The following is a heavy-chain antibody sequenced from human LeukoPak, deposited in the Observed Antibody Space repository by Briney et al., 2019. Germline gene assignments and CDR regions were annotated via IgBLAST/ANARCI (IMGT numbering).Heavy chain of an antibody. J-gene: IGHJ4*02. V-gene: IGHV5-51*01. CDR1: GYSFSNYW. D-gene: IGHD2-21*02. CDR3: AIPPGYCGNDCSFDH. CDR2: IYPGDYET. Sequence: LGESLKISCEGSGYSFSNYWIGRVRQMPGKGLEWMGIIYPGDYETRYSPSFQGLVTISVDKSISTAYLQWSSLKASDTAMYYCAIPPGYCGNDCSFDHWGQGTLVTVSS.